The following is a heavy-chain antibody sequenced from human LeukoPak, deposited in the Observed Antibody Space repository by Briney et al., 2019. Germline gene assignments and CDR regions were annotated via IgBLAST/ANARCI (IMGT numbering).Heavy chain of an antibody. CDR1: GFTFSSYG. CDR2: ISYDGSNK. V-gene: IGHV3-30*18. D-gene: IGHD6-13*01. CDR3: AKDDSHRPRYSSSWWDYYYYMDV. Sequence: PGGSLRLSCAASGFTFSSYGMHWVRQAPGKGLEWVAVISYDGSNKYYADSVKGRFTISRDNSKNTLYLQMNSLRAEDTAVYYCAKDDSHRPRYSSSWWDYYYYMDVWGKGTTVTVSS. J-gene: IGHJ6*03.